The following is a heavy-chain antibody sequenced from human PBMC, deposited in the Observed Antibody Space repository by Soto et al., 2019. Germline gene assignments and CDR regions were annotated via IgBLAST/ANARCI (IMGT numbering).Heavy chain of an antibody. Sequence: PGGSLRLSCAASGFTFSSYGMHWVRQAPGKGLEWVAVISYDGSNKYYADSVKGRFTISRDNSKNTLYLQMNSLRAEDTAVYYCAKLMSGRVVVVITTDYYFDYWGQGTLVTVSS. J-gene: IGHJ4*02. V-gene: IGHV3-30*18. CDR3: AKLMSGRVVVVITTDYYFDY. D-gene: IGHD3-22*01. CDR2: ISYDGSNK. CDR1: GFTFSSYG.